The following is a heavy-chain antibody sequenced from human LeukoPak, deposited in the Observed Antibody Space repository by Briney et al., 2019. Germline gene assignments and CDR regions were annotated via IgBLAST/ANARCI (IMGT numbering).Heavy chain of an antibody. CDR2: IKEDGSEK. V-gene: IGHV3-7*01. CDR1: GFNFSSFS. CDR3: ARDLRPEVPASSGYYYGMDV. Sequence: GGSLRLSCAASGFNFSSFSMSWVRQAPGKGLEWVAVIKEDGSEKYFLDSVKGRFTISRDHAKKSLYLQMNSLTVEDTAVYYCARDLRPEVPASSGYYYGMDVWGPGTTVTVSS. D-gene: IGHD1-14*01. J-gene: IGHJ6*01.